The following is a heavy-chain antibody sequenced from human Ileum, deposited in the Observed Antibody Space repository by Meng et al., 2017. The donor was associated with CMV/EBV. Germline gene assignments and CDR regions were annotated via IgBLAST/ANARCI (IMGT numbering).Heavy chain of an antibody. D-gene: IGHD3-10*01. CDR1: GVSISNYY. CDR3: ARAAARGVPVDY. CDR2: VHFTGGI. Sequence: GQLQGSGPSLGKPSETLSLTCTCSGVSISNYYWTWIRQSAVKGLEFIGRVHFTGGIDYNPSLMSRVTMSVDTSRNQLSLNVKSVTAADTAVYYCARAAARGVPVDYWGQGILVTVSS. J-gene: IGHJ4*02. V-gene: IGHV4-4*07.